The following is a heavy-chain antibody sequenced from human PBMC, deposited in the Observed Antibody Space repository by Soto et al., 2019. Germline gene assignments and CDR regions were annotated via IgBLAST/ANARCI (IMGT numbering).Heavy chain of an antibody. J-gene: IGHJ4*02. V-gene: IGHV3-23*01. CDR1: GFTFSSYA. D-gene: IGHD6-19*01. Sequence: GGSLRLSCAASGFTFSSYAMSWVRQAPGKGLEWVSAISGSGGSTYYADSVKGRFTISRDNSKNTLYLQMNSLRAEDTAVYYCASHSYSSGWYYFDYWGQGTLVTVS. CDR2: ISGSGGST. CDR3: ASHSYSSGWYYFDY.